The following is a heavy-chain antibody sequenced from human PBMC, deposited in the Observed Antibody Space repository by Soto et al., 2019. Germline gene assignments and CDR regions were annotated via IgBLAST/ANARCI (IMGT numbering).Heavy chain of an antibody. J-gene: IGHJ4*02. CDR1: GFTFSSYG. Sequence: QVQLVESGGGVVQPGRSLRLSCAASGFTFSSYGMHWVRQAPGKGLEWVAVTSYDGSNKYYADSVKGRFTISRDNSKNTLYLQMNSLRAEDTAVYYCANQRIYSGYDPSFDYWGQGTLVTVSS. CDR2: TSYDGSNK. V-gene: IGHV3-30*18. D-gene: IGHD5-12*01. CDR3: ANQRIYSGYDPSFDY.